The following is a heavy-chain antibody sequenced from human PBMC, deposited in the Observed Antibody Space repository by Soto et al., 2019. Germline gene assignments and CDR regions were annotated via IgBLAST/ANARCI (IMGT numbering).Heavy chain of an antibody. V-gene: IGHV3-23*01. J-gene: IGHJ5*02. Sequence: TASGFTFSSYAMSWVRQAPGKGLEWVSAISGSGGSTYYADSVKGRFTISRDNSKNTLYLQMNSLRGEDTAVYYCAKDLSVWGSYRPTANWFDPWGQGTLVTVSS. CDR1: GFTFSSYA. CDR3: AKDLSVWGSYRPTANWFDP. CDR2: ISGSGGST. D-gene: IGHD3-16*02.